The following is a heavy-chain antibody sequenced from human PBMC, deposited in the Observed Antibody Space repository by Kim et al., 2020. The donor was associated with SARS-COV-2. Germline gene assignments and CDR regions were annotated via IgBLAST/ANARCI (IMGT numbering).Heavy chain of an antibody. Sequence: GGSLRLSCAASGFTFSSYGMHWVRQAPGKGLEWVAVISYDGSNKYYADSVKGRFTISRDNSKNTLYLQMNSLRAEDTAVYYCARDQEVTGYYLGYYYGMDVWGQGTTVTVSS. J-gene: IGHJ6*02. D-gene: IGHD3-9*01. CDR1: GFTFSSYG. CDR3: ARDQEVTGYYLGYYYGMDV. V-gene: IGHV3-33*05. CDR2: ISYDGSNK.